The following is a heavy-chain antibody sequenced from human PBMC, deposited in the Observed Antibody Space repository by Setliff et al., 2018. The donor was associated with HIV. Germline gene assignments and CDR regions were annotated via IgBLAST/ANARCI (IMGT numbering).Heavy chain of an antibody. CDR1: GFTFDYYG. V-gene: IGHV3-20*04. D-gene: IGHD3-22*01. J-gene: IGHJ6*03. CDR2: INWNGGST. CDR3: ARVQYFNSGGYWATIRHYYYMDV. Sequence: RAGGSLRLSCAASGFTFDYYGMSWVRQAPGKGLEWVSGINWNGGSTGYADSVKGRFTISRDNAKNSLFLQMNSLRAEDTALYYCARVQYFNSGGYWATIRHYYYMDVWGKGTAVTVSS.